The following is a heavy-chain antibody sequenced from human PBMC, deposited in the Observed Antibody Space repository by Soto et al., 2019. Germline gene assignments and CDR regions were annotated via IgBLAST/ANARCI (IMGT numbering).Heavy chain of an antibody. J-gene: IGHJ4*02. CDR2: ISGSGGNT. CDR1: GFTFSSYA. D-gene: IGHD6-19*01. Sequence: EVQLVESAGGLVQPGGSLSLSCAASGFTFSSYAMRWVRQAPGKGLEWVAAISGSGGNTYYADSVKGRVTISRDNSKNTLFLKLNRLRDEDTALYYFANCAGSGWLPDYWGQGTLVTVSS. CDR3: ANCAGSGWLPDY. V-gene: IGHV3-23*04.